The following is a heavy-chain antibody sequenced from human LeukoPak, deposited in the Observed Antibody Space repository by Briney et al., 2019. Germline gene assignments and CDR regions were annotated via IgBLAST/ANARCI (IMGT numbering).Heavy chain of an antibody. CDR3: ARDMFGLDY. Sequence: PGGSLGLSCVASGFSFRNYAIHWVRQAPGKGLEYVSVINTDGRITYYADSVKGRFTISRDNSKNTLYLQMNSLRAEDTAVYYCARDMFGLDYWGQGTLVTVSS. CDR1: GFSFRNYA. CDR2: INTDGRIT. V-gene: IGHV3-64*02. D-gene: IGHD3-10*02. J-gene: IGHJ4*02.